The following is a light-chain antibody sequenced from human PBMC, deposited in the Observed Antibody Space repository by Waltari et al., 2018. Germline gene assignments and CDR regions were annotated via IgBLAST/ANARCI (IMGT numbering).Light chain of an antibody. Sequence: SYELTQPPSVAVSPGQTASITCSGHALSTTYAFWYPQTSGPAPVLVIFEDSKRPSGIPERISGSSSGTMATLTLSGAQLEDEGDYYCLSPDSSGTYVVFGGGTKLTVL. CDR2: EDS. V-gene: IGLV3-10*01. CDR3: LSPDSSGTYVV. J-gene: IGLJ2*01. CDR1: ALSTTY.